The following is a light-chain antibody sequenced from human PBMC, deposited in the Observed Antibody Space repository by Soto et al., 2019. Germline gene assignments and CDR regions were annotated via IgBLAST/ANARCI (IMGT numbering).Light chain of an antibody. CDR3: LLFYGNGRM. CDR2: NTI. V-gene: IGLV7-43*01. CDR1: SGTVTSGHY. Sequence: QAVVTQEPSLTVSPGGTVTLTCASSSGTVTSGHYPSWFQQKPGQAPRSLIYNTINKHSWTPARFSGSLLGGKAALTLSGVQAEDEAEYYCLLFYGNGRMFGGGTKVTVL. J-gene: IGLJ3*02.